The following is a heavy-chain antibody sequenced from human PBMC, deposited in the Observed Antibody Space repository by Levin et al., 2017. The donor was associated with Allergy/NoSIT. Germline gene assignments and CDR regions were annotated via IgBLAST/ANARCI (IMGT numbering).Heavy chain of an antibody. Sequence: SVKVSCKASGGTFSSYAISWVRQAPGQGLEWMGGIIPIFGTANYAQKFQGRVTITADESTSTAYMELSSLRSEDTAVYYCARIQTSGFYAFDIWGQGTMVTVSS. CDR3: ARIQTSGFYAFDI. V-gene: IGHV1-69*13. CDR2: IIPIFGTA. J-gene: IGHJ3*02. D-gene: IGHD3-3*01. CDR1: GGTFSSYA.